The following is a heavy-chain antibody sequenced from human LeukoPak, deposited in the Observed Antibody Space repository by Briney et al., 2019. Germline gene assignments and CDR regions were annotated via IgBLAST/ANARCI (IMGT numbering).Heavy chain of an antibody. Sequence: GGSLRLSCAASGFTFDDYTMHWVRQVPGKGLEWVSLINWDGGSTYYADSVKGRFTISRDNSKNSLYLQMNSLRAEDTALYYCAKDMFRQQPTYYFDYWGQGTLVTVSS. J-gene: IGHJ4*02. CDR3: AKDMFRQQPTYYFDY. D-gene: IGHD6-13*01. CDR1: GFTFDDYT. CDR2: INWDGGST. V-gene: IGHV3-43*01.